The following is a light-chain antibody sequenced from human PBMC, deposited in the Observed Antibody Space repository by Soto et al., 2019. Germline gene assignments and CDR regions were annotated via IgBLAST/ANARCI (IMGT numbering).Light chain of an antibody. CDR2: GAS. CDR1: QSVSSSY. V-gene: IGKV3-20*01. J-gene: IGKJ4*01. Sequence: ELVLTQSLGISSLSPWERATLSCRASQSVSSSYLAWYQQKPGQAPRLLIYGASSRATGIPDRFSGSGSGTDFTLIISRLEPEDFAVYYCQQSLLTFGGGTKVDIK. CDR3: QQSLLT.